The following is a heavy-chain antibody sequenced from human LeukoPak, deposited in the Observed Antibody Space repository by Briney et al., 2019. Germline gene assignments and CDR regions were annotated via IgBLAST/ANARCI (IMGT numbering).Heavy chain of an antibody. D-gene: IGHD2-2*02. CDR1: GGSISSYY. J-gene: IGHJ6*02. Sequence: PSETLSLTCTVSGGSISSYYWSWIRQPAGKGLEWVGRIYTSGSTNYNPSLKSRVTMSVDTSKNQFSLKLSSVTAADTALYYCARAPLYCSSTSCYKGVNYYYYGMDVWGQGTTVTVSS. CDR3: ARAPLYCSSTSCYKGVNYYYYGMDV. V-gene: IGHV4-4*07. CDR2: IYTSGST.